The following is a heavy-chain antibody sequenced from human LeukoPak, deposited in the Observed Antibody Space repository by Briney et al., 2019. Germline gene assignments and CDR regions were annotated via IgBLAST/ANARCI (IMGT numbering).Heavy chain of an antibody. J-gene: IGHJ4*02. V-gene: IGHV4-31*03. CDR1: GGSISNGGYY. CDR2: IYNSGST. Sequence: SETLSLTCTVSGGSISNGGYYWSWIRQHPGKGLECLGHIYNSGSTYYNPSLKSRINISIDTSESQFSLKLSSVTAADTAVYYCARLPDPTYGSGSYRPYWGQGTLVTVSS. D-gene: IGHD3-10*01. CDR3: ARLPDPTYGSGSYRPY.